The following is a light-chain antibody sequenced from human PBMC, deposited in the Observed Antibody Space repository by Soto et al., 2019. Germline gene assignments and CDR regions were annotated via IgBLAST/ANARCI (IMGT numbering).Light chain of an antibody. CDR1: QSVSSSY. V-gene: IGKV3-20*01. J-gene: IGKJ4*01. CDR3: QQYGSSPT. CDR2: GAS. Sequence: EIVLTQSPATLSLTPGERGTLSCRASQSVSSSYLAWYQQKPGQAPRLLIYGASSRATGIPDRFSGSGSGTDFTLTISRLEPEDFAVYYCQQYGSSPTFGGGTKVEIK.